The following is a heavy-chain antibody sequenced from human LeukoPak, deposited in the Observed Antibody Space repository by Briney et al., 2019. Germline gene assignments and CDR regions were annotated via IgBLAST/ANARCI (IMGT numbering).Heavy chain of an antibody. CDR3: ARDFAFSYP. CDR2: ISTSGTYI. Sequence: GGSLRLSCAVSGFSFSDYFMHWVRHAPGKGPEWVSSISTSGTYIHYADSVKGRFTISRDNAKDSLFLQMDSLRAEDTAVYYCARDFAFSYPWGQGTLVTVSS. J-gene: IGHJ5*02. CDR1: GFSFSDYF. V-gene: IGHV3-21*01.